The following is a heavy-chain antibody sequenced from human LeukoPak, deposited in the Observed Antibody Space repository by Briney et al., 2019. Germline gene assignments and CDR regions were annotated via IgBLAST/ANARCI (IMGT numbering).Heavy chain of an antibody. CDR1: GYTFTSYG. Sequence: ASVKVSCKASGYTFTSYGISWVRQAPGQGLEWMGWISAYNGNTNYAQKLQGRVTMTTDTSTSTAYMELRSLRSDDTAVYYCARDFGSYYDSSGYYRYFDYWGQGTLVTVSS. V-gene: IGHV1-18*01. J-gene: IGHJ4*02. D-gene: IGHD3-22*01. CDR3: ARDFGSYYDSSGYYRYFDY. CDR2: ISAYNGNT.